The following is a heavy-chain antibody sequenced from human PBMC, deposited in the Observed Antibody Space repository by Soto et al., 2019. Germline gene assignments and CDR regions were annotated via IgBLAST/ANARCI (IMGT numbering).Heavy chain of an antibody. CDR1: GGYINNYY. J-gene: IGHJ3*02. CDR2: SYYSGST. V-gene: IGHV4-59*01. Sequence: SETLSLIYTVSGGYINNYYCSWIRQPSGKGLEWIGYSYYSGSTNYNPSLKSRVTISVDTSKNKFSLRLSSVTAADTAVYYCARVNDFGDWGTFDIRGQGTMVTVSS. D-gene: IGHD4-17*01. CDR3: ARVNDFGDWGTFDI.